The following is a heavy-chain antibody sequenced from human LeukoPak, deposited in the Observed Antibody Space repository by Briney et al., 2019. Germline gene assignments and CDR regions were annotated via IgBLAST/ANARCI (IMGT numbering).Heavy chain of an antibody. CDR2: IFYTGDS. V-gene: IGHV4-59*08. J-gene: IGHJ4*02. Sequence: SETLSLTCTVSGVSSSSSYWSWIRQPPGKGLEWIGYIFYTGDSNHNPSFKSRVSISLDTSKDQVSLKLSSVTAADTAVYYCARHRFASPLDSWGQGTLVTVSS. D-gene: IGHD2-21*01. CDR3: ARHRFASPLDS. CDR1: GVSSSSSY.